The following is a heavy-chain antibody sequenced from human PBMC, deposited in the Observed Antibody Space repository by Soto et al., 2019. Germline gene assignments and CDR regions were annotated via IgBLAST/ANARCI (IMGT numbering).Heavy chain of an antibody. V-gene: IGHV4-34*01. J-gene: IGHJ4*02. CDR3: ALGGGSGSYYYYYFDY. D-gene: IGHD3-10*01. CDR2: INHSGST. CDR1: GGSFSGYY. Sequence: SETLSLTSAVYGGSFSGYYWSWIRQPPGKGLEWIGEINHSGSTNYNPSLKSRVTISVDTSKNQFSLKLTSVTAADTAVYYCALGGGSGSYYYYYFDYWGQGTLVTVSS.